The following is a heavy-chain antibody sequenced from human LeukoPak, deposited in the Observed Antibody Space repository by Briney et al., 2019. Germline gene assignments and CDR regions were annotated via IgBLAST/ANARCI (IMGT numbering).Heavy chain of an antibody. CDR3: AREVIVVVPAAINWFDP. V-gene: IGHV3-74*01. D-gene: IGHD2-2*01. Sequence: GGSLRLSCAASGFTFSSYWMHWDRQAPGKGLVWVSRINSDGSSTSYADSVKGRFTISRDNAKNTLYLQMNSLRAEDTAVYYCAREVIVVVPAAINWFDPWGQGTLVTVSS. CDR1: GFTFSSYW. CDR2: INSDGSST. J-gene: IGHJ5*02.